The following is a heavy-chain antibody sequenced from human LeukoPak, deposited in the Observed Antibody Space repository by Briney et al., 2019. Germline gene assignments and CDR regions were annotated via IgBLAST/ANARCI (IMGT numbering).Heavy chain of an antibody. D-gene: IGHD3-22*01. CDR2: ISGSGGTT. CDR1: GFTFSTYA. J-gene: IGHJ4*02. Sequence: PGGSLRLSCAASGFTFSTYAMSWVRQAPGKGLEWVSAISGSGGTTYYADSVKGRFTISRDSSKNTLYLQMNSLRAEDTAVYYCASGITMIVVLGYWGQGTLVTVSS. CDR3: ASGITMIVVLGY. V-gene: IGHV3-23*01.